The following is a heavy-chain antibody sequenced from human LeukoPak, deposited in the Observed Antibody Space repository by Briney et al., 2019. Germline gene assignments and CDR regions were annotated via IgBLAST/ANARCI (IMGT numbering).Heavy chain of an antibody. CDR1: GGSISRYY. V-gene: IGHV4-59*01. J-gene: IGHJ4*02. CDR3: ARGSFDSTPDY. Sequence: SETLSLTCTVSGGSISRYYWSWLRQPPGKGLEWIGYIYYSGSTNYNPSLKSRVTISVDTSKNQFSLKLSSVTAADTAVYYCARGSFDSTPDYWGQGTLVTVSS. D-gene: IGHD3-22*01. CDR2: IYYSGST.